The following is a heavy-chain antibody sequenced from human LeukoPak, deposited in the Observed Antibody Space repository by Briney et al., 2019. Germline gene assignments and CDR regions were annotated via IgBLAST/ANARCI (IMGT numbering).Heavy chain of an antibody. CDR3: ARAPGVGYCSGGSCYNWFDP. CDR2: IYYSGST. Sequence: KPSETLSLTCTVSGGSISSGGYYWSWIRQHPGAGLEWIGYIYYSGSTYYNPSLKSRVTISVDTSKNQFSLKVSSVTAAGTAVYYCARAPGVGYCSGGSCYNWFDPWGQGTLVTVSS. CDR1: GGSISSGGYY. D-gene: IGHD2-15*01. J-gene: IGHJ5*02. V-gene: IGHV4-31*03.